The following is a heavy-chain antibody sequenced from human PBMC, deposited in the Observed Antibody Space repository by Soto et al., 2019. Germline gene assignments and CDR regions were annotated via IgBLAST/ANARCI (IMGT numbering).Heavy chain of an antibody. CDR1: GFTFSSYG. D-gene: IGHD6-19*01. J-gene: IGHJ4*02. CDR2: IWYDGSKK. CDR3: ARDRLGAVTSNGRMDY. V-gene: IGHV3-33*01. Sequence: QVQLVESGGGVVQPGRSLRLSCAASGFTFSSYGMHWVRQAPGKGLEWVAGIWYDGSKKYYADYVKGRLTISRDNSRKTLYLQMDSLRAEDTAVYYCARDRLGAVTSNGRMDYWGQGTLVTVSS.